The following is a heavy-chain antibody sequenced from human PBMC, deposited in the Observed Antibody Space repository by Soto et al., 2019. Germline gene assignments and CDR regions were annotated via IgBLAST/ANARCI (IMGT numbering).Heavy chain of an antibody. J-gene: IGHJ4*02. V-gene: IGHV3-48*01. CDR1: GFTFSSYS. Sequence: EVQLVESGGGLVQPGGSLRLSCAASGFTFSSYSMNWVRKAPGKGLEWVSYISSSSSTIYYADSVKGRFTISRDNAKNSLYLQMNSLRAEDTAVYYCARERMTTVTTAFDYWGQGTLVTVSS. CDR3: ARERMTTVTTAFDY. CDR2: ISSSSSTI. D-gene: IGHD4-17*01.